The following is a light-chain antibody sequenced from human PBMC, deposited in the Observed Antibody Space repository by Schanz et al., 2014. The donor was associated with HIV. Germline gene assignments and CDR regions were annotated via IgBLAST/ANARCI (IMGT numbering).Light chain of an antibody. CDR2: DVT. J-gene: IGLJ2*01. CDR3: SSYTTSSTLV. CDR1: SGDVGRYDP. V-gene: IGLV2-14*03. Sequence: QSALTQPASVSGSLGQSITISCTGTSGDVGRYDPVSWYQQHPGQAPKLLISDVTYRPSGISNRFSGSKSGYTASLTISGLQAEDEADYYCSSYTTSSTLVFGGGTKLTVL.